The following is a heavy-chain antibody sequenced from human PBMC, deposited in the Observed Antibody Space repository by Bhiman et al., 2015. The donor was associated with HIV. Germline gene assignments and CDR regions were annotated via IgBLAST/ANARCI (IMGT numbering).Heavy chain of an antibody. CDR2: ISPSGSYI. CDR3: AKVGALGYSSSWGYDAFDI. CDR1: GFNFRAYS. D-gene: IGHD6-13*01. V-gene: IGHV3-21*04. Sequence: EVQLVESGGGLVKPGGSLRLSCTASGFNFRAYSMDWVRQAPGKGLEWVSSISPSGSYIYYADSVKGRFTISRDNSKNTLYLQMKSLRAEDTAVYYCAKVGALGYSSSWGYDAFDIWGQGTMVTVSS. J-gene: IGHJ3*02.